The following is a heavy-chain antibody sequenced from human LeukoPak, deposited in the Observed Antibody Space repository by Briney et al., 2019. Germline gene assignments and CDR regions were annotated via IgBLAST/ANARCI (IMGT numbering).Heavy chain of an antibody. Sequence: SGPALVKPTQTLTLTCTFAGFSLSTSGLCGSWIRQPPAKALEWLARIDWDDDKYYSTSLKTRLTISKDTSKNQVVLTMTNMDPVDTATYYCARIFTVTTGGNAFDIWGQGTMVTVSS. CDR3: ARIFTVTTGGNAFDI. CDR2: IDWDDDK. D-gene: IGHD4-17*01. J-gene: IGHJ3*02. V-gene: IGHV2-70*11. CDR1: GFSLSTSGLC.